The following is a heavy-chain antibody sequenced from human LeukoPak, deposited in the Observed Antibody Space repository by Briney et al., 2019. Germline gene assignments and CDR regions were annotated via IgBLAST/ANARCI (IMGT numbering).Heavy chain of an antibody. D-gene: IGHD3-10*01. J-gene: IGHJ4*02. Sequence: GRSLRLSCAVSGFTFSDHYMDWVRQAPGKGLEWIGRSRNEGHSSSTDFAASVRGRASLSRDHSRNSLYLQINSLRTDDTAVYYCVALLRGIGYWGQGTLVTVSS. CDR2: SRNEGHSSST. V-gene: IGHV3-72*01. CDR3: VALLRGIGY. CDR1: GFTFSDHY.